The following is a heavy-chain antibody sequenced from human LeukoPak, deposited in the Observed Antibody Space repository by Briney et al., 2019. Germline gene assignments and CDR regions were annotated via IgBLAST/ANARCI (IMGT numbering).Heavy chain of an antibody. CDR3: ARSATHWSYWYDY. V-gene: IGHV3-11*04. CDR2: ISSSGSTI. J-gene: IGHJ4*02. Sequence: PGGSLRLSCAASGFTFSDYYMSWIRQAPGKGLEWVSYISSSGSTIYYADSVKGRFTISRDNAKNSLYLQMNSLRAEDTAVYYCARSATHWSYWYDYWGQGTLVTVSS. CDR1: GFTFSDYY. D-gene: IGHD1-26*01.